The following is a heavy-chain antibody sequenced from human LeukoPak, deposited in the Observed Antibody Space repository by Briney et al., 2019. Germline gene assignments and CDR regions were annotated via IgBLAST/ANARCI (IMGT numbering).Heavy chain of an antibody. D-gene: IGHD2-15*01. Sequence: GGSLRLSCAASGFTFSNYWMSWVRQAPGKGLEWVANIKEEGSEKNYVDSVKGRFTISRDNAKNSLYLQMNSLRVEDTAVYYCAKYSVRLFAFDVWGQGTMVTVSS. CDR2: IKEEGSEK. J-gene: IGHJ3*01. CDR3: AKYSVRLFAFDV. V-gene: IGHV3-7*03. CDR1: GFTFSNYW.